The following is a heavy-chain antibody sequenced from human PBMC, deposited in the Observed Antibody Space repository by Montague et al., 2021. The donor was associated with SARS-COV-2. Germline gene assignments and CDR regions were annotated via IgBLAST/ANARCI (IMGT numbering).Heavy chain of an antibody. CDR1: GDSISNHY. J-gene: IGHJ3*02. V-gene: IGHV4-59*11. D-gene: IGHD2-2*01. CDR3: ARGRQPVVVPGAGPAGRAFDI. CDR2: ISDRGNT. Sequence: SETLSLTCSVSGDSISNHYWSWIRQPPGKGLEWIGYISDRGNTRYNTSLKSPVTISADTSKNQFYLRLNSVTAADTAVYYCARGRQPVVVPGAGPAGRAFDIWGQGTMVTVSS.